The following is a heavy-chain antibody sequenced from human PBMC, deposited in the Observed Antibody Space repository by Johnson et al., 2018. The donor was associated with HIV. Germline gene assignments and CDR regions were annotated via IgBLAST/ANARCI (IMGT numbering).Heavy chain of an antibody. D-gene: IGHD3-10*01. CDR2: IRSDESNK. J-gene: IGHJ3*02. CDR1: GFTFSNYG. V-gene: IGHV3-30*02. CDR3: STMVQGDPVAFDI. Sequence: QVQLVESGGGVVQSGGSLRLSCTASGFTFSNYGIHWVRQTPGKGLEWVAFIRSDESNKYYAASVKGRFTISRDNSKNTLYLQMNSLRAEDTAVYYCSTMVQGDPVAFDIWGQGTMVTVSS.